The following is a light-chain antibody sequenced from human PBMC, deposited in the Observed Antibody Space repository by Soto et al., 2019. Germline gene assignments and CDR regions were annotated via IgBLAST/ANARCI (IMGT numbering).Light chain of an antibody. J-gene: IGKJ4*01. CDR2: GAS. CDR3: QQYDSWPLT. CDR1: QSVSSSY. Sequence: EIVLTQSPGTLSLSPGERATLSCRASQSVSSSYLAWYQQKPGQAPRLLIYGASTRATGIPDRFRSSGSGTEFTLTISSLQSEDFAVYYCQQYDSWPLTFGGGTKVDIK. V-gene: IGKV3-20*01.